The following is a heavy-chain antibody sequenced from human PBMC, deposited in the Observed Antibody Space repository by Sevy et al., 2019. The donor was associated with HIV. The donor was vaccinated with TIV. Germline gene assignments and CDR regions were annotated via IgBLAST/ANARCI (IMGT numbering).Heavy chain of an antibody. D-gene: IGHD1-26*01. CDR3: AKETHLVGANPQYNFDY. CDR2: ISGSGGSK. J-gene: IGHJ4*02. Sequence: GGSLRLSCAASGCTFSSYAMSWVRQAPVKGLEWVSAISGSGGSKYYADSVKGQFTMSRDNSKNTLYLQMNNLRAEDTAVYYGAKETHLVGANPQYNFDYWGQGTLVTVSS. CDR1: GCTFSSYA. V-gene: IGHV3-23*01.